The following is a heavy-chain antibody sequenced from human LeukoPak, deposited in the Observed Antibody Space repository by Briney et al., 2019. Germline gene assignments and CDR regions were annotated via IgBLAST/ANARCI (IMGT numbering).Heavy chain of an antibody. J-gene: IGHJ4*02. CDR2: ISGSGGST. Sequence: GGSLRLSCAASGFTFSSYAMSWVRQAPGKGLEWVSAISGSGGSTYYADSVKGRFTISRDNSENTLYLQMNSLRAEDTAVYYCAKDQPYCTGGVCYTEDYWGQGTLVTVSS. D-gene: IGHD2-8*02. CDR1: GFTFSSYA. V-gene: IGHV3-23*01. CDR3: AKDQPYCTGGVCYTEDY.